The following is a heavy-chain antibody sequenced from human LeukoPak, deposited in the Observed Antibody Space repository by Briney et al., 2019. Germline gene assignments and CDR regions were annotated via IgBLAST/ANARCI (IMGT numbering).Heavy chain of an antibody. V-gene: IGHV4-59*12. CDR1: GGSISSYY. Sequence: SETLSLTCTVSGGSISSYYWSWIRQPPGKGLEWIGYIYYSGSINYNPSLKSRVTISVDTSKNQFSLKLSSVTAADAAVYYCAREAAAQYYFDYWGQGTLVTVSS. D-gene: IGHD6-13*01. CDR3: AREAAAQYYFDY. J-gene: IGHJ4*02. CDR2: IYYSGSI.